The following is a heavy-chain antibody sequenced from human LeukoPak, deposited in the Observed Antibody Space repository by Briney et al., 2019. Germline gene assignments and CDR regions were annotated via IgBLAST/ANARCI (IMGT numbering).Heavy chain of an antibody. J-gene: IGHJ4*02. CDR1: GFTFSSYA. CDR3: AKGRLVPDY. CDR2: ISGSDGRT. V-gene: IGHV3-23*01. Sequence: PGGSLRLSCAASGFTFSSYAMSWVRQAPGKGLVWVATISGSDGRTYYADSVRGRFTISRDNSKNTLYLQMNSLRAEDTAVYYCAKGRLVPDYWGQGILVTVSS. D-gene: IGHD3-9*01.